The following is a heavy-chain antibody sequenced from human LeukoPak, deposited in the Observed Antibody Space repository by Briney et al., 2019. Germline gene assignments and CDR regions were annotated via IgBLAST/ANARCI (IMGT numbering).Heavy chain of an antibody. Sequence: GGSLRLSCAASGFTFSSYSMNWVRQAPGKGLEWVSSISSSSSYIYYADSVKGRFTISRDNAKNSLYLQMNSLRAEDTAVYYCARVYRSSSKEFDYWGQGTLVTVSS. J-gene: IGHJ4*02. V-gene: IGHV3-21*01. CDR2: ISSSSSYI. CDR1: GFTFSSYS. D-gene: IGHD6-6*01. CDR3: ARVYRSSSKEFDY.